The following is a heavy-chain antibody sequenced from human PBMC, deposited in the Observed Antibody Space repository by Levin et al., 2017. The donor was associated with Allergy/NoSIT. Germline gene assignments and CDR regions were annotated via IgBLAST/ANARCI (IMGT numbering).Heavy chain of an antibody. V-gene: IGHV3-53*01. J-gene: IGHJ3*02. D-gene: IGHD2-15*01. CDR2: IYSGGST. CDR1: GFTVSSNY. Sequence: LSLTCAASGFTVSSNYMSWVRQAPGKGLEWVSVIYSGGSTYYADSVKGRFTISRDNSKNTLYLQMNSLRAEDTAVYYCARLYCSGGSCGYDAFDIWGQGTMVTVSS. CDR3: ARLYCSGGSCGYDAFDI.